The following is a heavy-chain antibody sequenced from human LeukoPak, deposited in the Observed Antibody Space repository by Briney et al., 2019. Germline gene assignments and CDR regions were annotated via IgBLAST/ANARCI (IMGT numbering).Heavy chain of an antibody. CDR1: GFTFSNDW. CDR2: ISGDGATT. CDR3: AGTWSFDY. V-gene: IGHV3-74*01. D-gene: IGHD2-15*01. Sequence: GGSLRLSCAVSGFTFSNDWMHWVRQAPGKGLLWVSRISGDGATTNYADSVKGRFTISRDNAKNTLYLQMDSLRAEDTAVYYCAGTWSFDYWGQGTLVTVSS. J-gene: IGHJ4*02.